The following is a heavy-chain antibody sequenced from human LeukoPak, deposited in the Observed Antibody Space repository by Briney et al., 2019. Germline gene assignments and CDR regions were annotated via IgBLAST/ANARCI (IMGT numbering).Heavy chain of an antibody. CDR3: ARVLLRYDTGGDY. Sequence: RPSETLSLTCAVYGGSFSGYYWSWIRQPPGKGLEWIGEINHSGSTNYNPSLKSRVTISVDTSKNQFSLKLSSVTAADTAVYYCARVLLRYDTGGDYWGQGTLVTVSS. CDR2: INHSGST. CDR1: GGSFSGYY. V-gene: IGHV4-34*01. J-gene: IGHJ4*02. D-gene: IGHD3-22*01.